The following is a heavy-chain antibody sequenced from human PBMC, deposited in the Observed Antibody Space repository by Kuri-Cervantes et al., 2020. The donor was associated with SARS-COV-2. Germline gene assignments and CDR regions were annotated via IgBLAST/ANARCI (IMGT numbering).Heavy chain of an antibody. CDR3: ARDLVAKHSSFDY. J-gene: IGHJ4*02. D-gene: IGHD5-12*01. Sequence: ETLSLTCAASGFTFSRYSMNWVRQAPGKGLEWVSYISSSSSTIYYADAVKGRFTISRDNAKNSLYLQMNNLRAEDTAVHYCARDLVAKHSSFDYWGQGTLVTVSS. V-gene: IGHV3-48*01. CDR2: ISSSSSTI. CDR1: GFTFSRYS.